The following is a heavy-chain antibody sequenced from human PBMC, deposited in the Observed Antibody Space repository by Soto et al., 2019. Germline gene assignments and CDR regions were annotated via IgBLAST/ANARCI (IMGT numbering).Heavy chain of an antibody. CDR2: IKQDGSEK. Sequence: EVQLVESGGGLVQPGGSLRLSCAASGFTFSSYWMSWVRQAPGKGLEWVANIKQDGSEKYYVDSVKGRFTISRDNAKNSMYLQMNSLRAEDTAVYYCERVKPDYSNYAYYFDYWGQGTLVTVSS. J-gene: IGHJ4*02. CDR1: GFTFSSYW. V-gene: IGHV3-7*05. D-gene: IGHD4-4*01. CDR3: ERVKPDYSNYAYYFDY.